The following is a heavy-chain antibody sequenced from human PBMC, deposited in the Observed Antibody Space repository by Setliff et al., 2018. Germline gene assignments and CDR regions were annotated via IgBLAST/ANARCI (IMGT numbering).Heavy chain of an antibody. CDR2: IFYSGSS. CDR1: GDSFSDYY. Sequence: SETLSLTCAVYGDSFSDYYWSWTRQPPGKGLEWIGYIFYSGSSNYNPSLQSRVSISVDTSKNQLSLKLDSLTAADTAVYYCAKDFLEVVIALHGMDVWGQGTTVTVSS. D-gene: IGHD2-21*01. V-gene: IGHV4-59*13. CDR3: AKDFLEVVIALHGMDV. J-gene: IGHJ6*02.